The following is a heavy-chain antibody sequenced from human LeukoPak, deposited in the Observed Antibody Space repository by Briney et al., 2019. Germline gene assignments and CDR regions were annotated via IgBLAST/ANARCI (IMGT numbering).Heavy chain of an antibody. J-gene: IGHJ4*02. D-gene: IGHD6-6*01. Sequence: GGSLRLSCAASGFTFSSYAMSWVRQAPGKGLEWVSAISGSGGSTYYADSVKGRFTISRDNSKNTLYLEMNSLRAENTAVYYCAKGGIYSSSADYWGQGTLVTVSS. CDR1: GFTFSSYA. CDR3: AKGGIYSSSADY. V-gene: IGHV3-23*01. CDR2: ISGSGGST.